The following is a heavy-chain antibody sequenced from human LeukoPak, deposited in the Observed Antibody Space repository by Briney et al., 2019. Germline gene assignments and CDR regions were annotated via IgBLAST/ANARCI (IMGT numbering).Heavy chain of an antibody. CDR3: ARRGYSYGQNYYYYYYMDV. CDR1: GYTFTAYY. CDR2: INPTSGGT. Sequence: GASVKVSCKASGYTFTAYYMHWVRQAPGQGLEWMGWINPTSGGTNYAQKFQDRVTMTRDTSISTAYMELSRLRSDDTAVYYCARRGYSYGQNYYYYYYMDVWGKGTTVTISS. D-gene: IGHD5-18*01. V-gene: IGHV1-2*02. J-gene: IGHJ6*03.